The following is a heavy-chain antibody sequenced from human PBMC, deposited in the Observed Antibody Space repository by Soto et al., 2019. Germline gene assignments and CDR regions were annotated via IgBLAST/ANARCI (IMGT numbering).Heavy chain of an antibody. CDR1: GDSISSYY. J-gene: IGHJ4*02. D-gene: IGHD5-12*01. Sequence: QVQLQESGPGLVKPSETLSLTCTVSGDSISSYYWNWIRQPPGKGLGWIGYTYYSGSTDYNPSLKSRVTISVDTSKNQFSLKLTSVTAADTAVYYCARGRGYSGYDLGYWGQGTLVTVSS. CDR3: ARGRGYSGYDLGY. CDR2: TYYSGST. V-gene: IGHV4-59*01.